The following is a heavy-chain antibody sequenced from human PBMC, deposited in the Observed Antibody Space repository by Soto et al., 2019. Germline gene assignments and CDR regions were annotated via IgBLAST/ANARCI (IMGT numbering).Heavy chain of an antibody. V-gene: IGHV4-34*01. CDR2: ISPSGTT. D-gene: IGHD3-10*01. Sequence: PSATLSLTCAVYGGSFSQNYWTWFRPPPGKGLEWIGEISPSGTTKYIPSLKSRGTISVDTSRKQFFLKVTSVSAADTAVYYCATSVWFGTQPEIWGPGTLVTVSS. CDR1: GGSFSQNY. J-gene: IGHJ4*02. CDR3: ATSVWFGTQPEI.